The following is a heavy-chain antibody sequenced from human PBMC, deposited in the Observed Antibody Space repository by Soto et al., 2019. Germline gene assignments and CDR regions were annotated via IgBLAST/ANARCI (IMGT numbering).Heavy chain of an antibody. V-gene: IGHV4-30-4*01. J-gene: IGHJ4*02. CDR3: ARGPSGDKVHY. CDR2: IFDSGTT. Sequence: SETLSLTXTVSGGSITSDYSCWSWIRQPPGEGLEWIGHIFDSGTTYTNPSLRSQVAISLDTSKNHFSLTLSSVTAADTAVYYCARGPSGDKVHYWGQGALVTVSS. D-gene: IGHD7-27*01. CDR1: GGSITSDYSC.